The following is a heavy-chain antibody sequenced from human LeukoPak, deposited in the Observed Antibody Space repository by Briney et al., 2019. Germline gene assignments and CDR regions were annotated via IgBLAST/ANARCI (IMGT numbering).Heavy chain of an antibody. J-gene: IGHJ4*02. CDR2: ISAYNGNT. CDR1: GYTFTSYG. CDR3: ARETYSNILTGTDY. D-gene: IGHD3-9*01. Sequence: ASVKVSCEASGYTFTSYGISWVRQAPGQGLEWMGWISAYNGNTNYAQKLQGRVTMTTDTSTSTAYMELRSLRSDDTAVYYCARETYSNILTGTDYWGPGTLVTVSS. V-gene: IGHV1-18*01.